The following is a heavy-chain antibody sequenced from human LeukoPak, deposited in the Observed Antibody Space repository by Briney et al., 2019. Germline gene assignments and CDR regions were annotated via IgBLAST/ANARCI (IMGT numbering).Heavy chain of an antibody. V-gene: IGHV4-39*07. CDR3: ARGQSSSWYDAFGI. D-gene: IGHD6-13*01. Sequence: PSETLSLTCTVSGGSISSGDYYWSWIRQPPGKGLEWIGSIYYSGSTYYNPSLKSRVTISVDTSKNQFSLKLSSVTAADTAVYYCARGQSSSWYDAFGIWGQGTMVTVSS. CDR1: GGSISSGDYY. CDR2: IYYSGST. J-gene: IGHJ3*02.